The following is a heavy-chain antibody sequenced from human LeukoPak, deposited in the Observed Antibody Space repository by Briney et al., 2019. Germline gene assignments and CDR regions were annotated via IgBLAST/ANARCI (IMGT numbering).Heavy chain of an antibody. D-gene: IGHD1-1*01. CDR1: GDSVNGFY. CDR2: ASSNGDT. CDR3: AKWDANEVSFYY. Sequence: SETLSLTCTVSGDSVNGFYWDWIRQPPGRGLEWIGFASSNGDTAYNSSLKSRLTMSVDTSKNQFSLRLSSVTAADTAVYYWAKWDANEVSFYYWGQGTLVTVSS. V-gene: IGHV4-59*02. J-gene: IGHJ4*02.